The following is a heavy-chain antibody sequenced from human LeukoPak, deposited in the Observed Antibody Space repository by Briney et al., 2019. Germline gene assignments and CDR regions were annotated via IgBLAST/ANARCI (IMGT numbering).Heavy chain of an antibody. Sequence: SGTLSLTCGVSGGSFSGTNWWSCLRQPPGQGLEWIGDISLARQTNYSPSLNGRVTMTLDKSSNQPSPHLTSVADADTAAYFCSRESGPFCPFGYWGQGTLVIVSS. CDR2: ISLARQT. CDR1: GGSFSGTNW. V-gene: IGHV4-4*02. D-gene: IGHD1-26*01. J-gene: IGHJ4*02. CDR3: SRESGPFCPFGY.